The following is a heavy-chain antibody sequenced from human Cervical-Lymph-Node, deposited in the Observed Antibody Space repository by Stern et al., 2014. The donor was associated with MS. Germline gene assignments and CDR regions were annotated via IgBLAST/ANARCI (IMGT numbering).Heavy chain of an antibody. CDR1: GYTFTAYF. D-gene: IGHD1-26*01. Sequence: VQLVESGAEVERPGASVKVSCKASGYTFTAYFLHWVRQAPGQGLEWRGWISPKTGSATYAQKFQDRVTMTRDTSINTGYMEVSSLRSDDTAVYYCARDRGSYSDYWGQGTLVAVSS. V-gene: IGHV1-2*02. CDR3: ARDRGSYSDY. J-gene: IGHJ4*02. CDR2: ISPKTGSA.